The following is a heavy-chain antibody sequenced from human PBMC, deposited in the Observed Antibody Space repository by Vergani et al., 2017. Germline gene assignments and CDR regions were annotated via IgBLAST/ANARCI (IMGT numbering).Heavy chain of an antibody. CDR3: RLLYYYDSSGYPSSTTHYFDY. CDR1: GYTFTSYG. D-gene: IGHD3-22*01. V-gene: IGHV1-18*01. J-gene: IGHJ4*02. CDR2: ISAYNGNT. Sequence: QVQLVQSGAEVKKPGASVKVSCKASGYTFTSYGISWVRQAPGQGLEWMGWISAYNGNTNYAQKLQGRVTMTTDTSTSTAYMELRSLRSDDTAVYYCRLLYYYDSSGYPSSTTHYFDYWGQGTLVTVSS.